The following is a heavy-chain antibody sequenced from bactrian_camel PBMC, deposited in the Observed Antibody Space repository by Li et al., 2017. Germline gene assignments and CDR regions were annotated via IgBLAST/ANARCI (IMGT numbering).Heavy chain of an antibody. Sequence: HVQLVESGGGSVQAGGSLRLSCAASGYRFWSNCMGWFRQAPGKEREGVAAMGFGGGTTYYADSVNGRFTISKDNGGPTVYLQMNSLTPEDTAMYYCAADRRPEYGLRTLRADNYLYWGQGTQVTVS. CDR1: GYRFWSNC. V-gene: IGHV3-3*01. D-gene: IGHD3*01. J-gene: IGHJ4*01. CDR2: MGFGGGTT. CDR3: AADRRPEYGLRTLRADNYLY.